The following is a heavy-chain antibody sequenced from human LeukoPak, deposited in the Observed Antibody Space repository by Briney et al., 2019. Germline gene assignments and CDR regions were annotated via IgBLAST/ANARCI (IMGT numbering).Heavy chain of an antibody. CDR1: GFTFSSYA. CDR3: AKGDYYDSSGSYYFDY. D-gene: IGHD3-22*01. Sequence: GGSLRLSCAASGFTFSSYAMSWVRQAPGKGLEWVSTLSGSGGSTYYADSVGGRFTISRDNSKNTLYLQMNSLRAEDTAVYYCAKGDYYDSSGSYYFDYWGQGTLVTVSS. J-gene: IGHJ4*02. V-gene: IGHV3-23*01. CDR2: LSGSGGST.